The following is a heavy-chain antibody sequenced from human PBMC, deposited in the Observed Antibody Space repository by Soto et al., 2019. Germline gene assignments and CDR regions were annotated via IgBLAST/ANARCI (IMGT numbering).Heavy chain of an antibody. J-gene: IGHJ6*02. CDR3: ARDLGYKLNYWGAFVF. CDR2: FNSDGGNT. Sequence: VQLVQSGAELKRPGTSVKVSCKASGYSFTTYGISWVRQAPGQGLEWVGWFNSDGGNTNYAQMLQGRVTLTTETSTTTVYMELRNLRSDDTAVYYCARDLGYKLNYWGAFVFWGQGTTRSVSS. V-gene: IGHV1-18*04. CDR1: GYSFTTYG. D-gene: IGHD1-26*01.